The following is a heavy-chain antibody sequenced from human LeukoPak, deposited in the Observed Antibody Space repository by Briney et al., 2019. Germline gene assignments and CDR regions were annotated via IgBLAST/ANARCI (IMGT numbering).Heavy chain of an antibody. J-gene: IGHJ4*02. V-gene: IGHV4-30-2*01. CDR2: ICHSGST. CDR1: GGSISSGGYS. CDR3: AREDSGPIDY. Sequence: SGTLSLTCAVSGGSISSGGYSWSWIRQPPGKGLEWIGYICHSGSTYYNPSLKSRVTISVDRSKNQFSLKLSSVTAADTAVYYCAREDSGPIDYWGQGTLVTVSS.